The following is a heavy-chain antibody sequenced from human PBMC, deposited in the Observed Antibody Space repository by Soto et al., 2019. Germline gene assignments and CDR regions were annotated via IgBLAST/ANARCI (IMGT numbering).Heavy chain of an antibody. CDR3: ASAHNGGAYDY. Sequence: PGGSLRLSCAASGFTFSSYGMHWVRQAPGKGLEWVAVIWYDGSNKYYAESVKGRFTISRDNSKNTLYLQMGSLRTEDLAVYYCASAHNGGAYDYWGQRTLVTVSS. CDR1: GFTFSSYG. J-gene: IGHJ4*02. D-gene: IGHD2-21*01. CDR2: IWYDGSNK. V-gene: IGHV3-33*01.